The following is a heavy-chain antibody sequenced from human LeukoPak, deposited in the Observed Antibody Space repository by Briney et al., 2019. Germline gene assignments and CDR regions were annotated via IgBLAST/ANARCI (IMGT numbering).Heavy chain of an antibody. J-gene: IGHJ4*02. CDR1: GLTVSSNS. Sequence: GGSLRLSCAASGLTVSSNSMSWVRQAPGKELQWVANIKRDGSAKYYVDSVKGRFTISRDNAKNSLYLQMNSLRAEDTAVYYCARVEASGYDYGAFDYWGQGTLVTVSS. CDR3: ARVEASGYDYGAFDY. V-gene: IGHV3-7*01. D-gene: IGHD5-12*01. CDR2: IKRDGSAK.